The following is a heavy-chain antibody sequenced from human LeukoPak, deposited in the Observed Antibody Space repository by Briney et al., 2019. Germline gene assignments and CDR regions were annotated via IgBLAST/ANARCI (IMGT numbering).Heavy chain of an antibody. CDR3: ARGLHCSSTSCLASAFDI. Sequence: SVKVSCTASGGTFSSYAISWVRQAPGQGLEWMGGIIPIFGTANYAQKFQGRVTITADESTSTAYMELSSLRSEDTAVYYCARGLHCSSTSCLASAFDIWGQGTMVTVSS. D-gene: IGHD2-2*01. CDR1: GGTFSSYA. CDR2: IIPIFGTA. V-gene: IGHV1-69*01. J-gene: IGHJ3*02.